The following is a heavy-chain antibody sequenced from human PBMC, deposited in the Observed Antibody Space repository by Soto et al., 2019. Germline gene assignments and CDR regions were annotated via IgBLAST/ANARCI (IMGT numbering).Heavy chain of an antibody. J-gene: IGHJ6*02. Sequence: EVQLVDSGGGLVKPGGSLRLSCAASGFSVTNAWMNWVRQAPGKGLEWVGRVYTSAEGGATNYAAPVKGRFTISRDDSKNTVYLQMNSLMTEDTAVYYCTTGSVEGFRGQGTTVTVSS. V-gene: IGHV3-15*07. CDR2: VYTSAEGGAT. CDR1: GFSVTNAW. D-gene: IGHD2-15*01. CDR3: TTGSVEGF.